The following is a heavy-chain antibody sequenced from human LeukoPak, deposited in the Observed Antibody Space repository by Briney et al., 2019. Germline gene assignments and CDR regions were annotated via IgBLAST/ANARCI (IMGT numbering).Heavy chain of an antibody. Sequence: GGSLRLSCAASGFTFSSFAMSWVRQAPGKGLEWVGFIRSKAYGGTTEYAASVKGRFTISRDDSKSIAYLQMSSLKTEDTAVYYCTRVLHYYDSSGQGYWGQGTLVTVSS. CDR1: GFTFSSFA. CDR3: TRVLHYYDSSGQGY. CDR2: IRSKAYGGTT. D-gene: IGHD3-22*01. J-gene: IGHJ4*02. V-gene: IGHV3-49*04.